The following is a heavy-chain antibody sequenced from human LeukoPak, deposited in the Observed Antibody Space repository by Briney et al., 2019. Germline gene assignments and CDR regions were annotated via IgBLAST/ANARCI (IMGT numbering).Heavy chain of an antibody. CDR3: ARLVGSSWYHEVLLGRDY. CDR1: GGSFSGYY. V-gene: IGHV4-34*01. CDR2: IYHSGST. Sequence: SETLSLTCAVYGGSFSGYYWSCIRQPPGKELEWIGEIYHSGSTNYNPSLKSRVTISVDTSKNQFSLKLSSVTAADTAVYYCARLVGSSWYHEVLLGRDYWGQGTLVTVSS. D-gene: IGHD6-13*01. J-gene: IGHJ4*02.